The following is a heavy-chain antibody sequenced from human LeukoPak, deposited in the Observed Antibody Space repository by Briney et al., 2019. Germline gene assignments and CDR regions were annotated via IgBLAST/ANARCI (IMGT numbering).Heavy chain of an antibody. Sequence: ASVKVSSKASGYTFTIYYMHWVRQAPGQGLEWMGIINPSGGSTSYAQKFQGRVTMTRDTSTSTVYMELSSLSSEDTAVYYCARGGRERYSSGWTDAFDIWGQGTMVTVSS. CDR1: GYTFTIYY. J-gene: IGHJ3*02. V-gene: IGHV1-46*01. D-gene: IGHD6-19*01. CDR2: INPSGGST. CDR3: ARGGRERYSSGWTDAFDI.